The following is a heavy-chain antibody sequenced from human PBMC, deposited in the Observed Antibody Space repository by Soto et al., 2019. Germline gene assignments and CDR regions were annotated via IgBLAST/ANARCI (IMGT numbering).Heavy chain of an antibody. CDR2: IIPILGIA. CDR3: AREGVAPYYYYGMDV. CDR1: GGTFSSYT. Sequence: SVKVSCKASGGTFSSYTISWVRQAPGQGLEWMGRIIPILGIANYAQKFQGRVTITADKSTSTAYMEPSSLRSEDTAVYYCAREGVAPYYYYGMDVWGQGTPVTVS. V-gene: IGHV1-69*04. D-gene: IGHD5-12*01. J-gene: IGHJ6*02.